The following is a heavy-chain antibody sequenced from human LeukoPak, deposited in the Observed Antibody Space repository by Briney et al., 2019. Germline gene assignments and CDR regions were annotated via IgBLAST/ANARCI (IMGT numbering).Heavy chain of an antibody. CDR2: ISAYSANT. CDR1: GYTFTDYY. D-gene: IGHD3-22*01. V-gene: IGHV1-18*04. CDR3: ARDLASACDSSGVAFDI. J-gene: IGHJ3*02. Sequence: ASVKVSCKASGYTFTDYYIHWVRQAPGQGLEWMGWISAYSANTNYAQKLQGRVTMTTDTSTSTAYMELRRLRSDDTAVYYCARDLASACDSSGVAFDIWGQGTMVTVSS.